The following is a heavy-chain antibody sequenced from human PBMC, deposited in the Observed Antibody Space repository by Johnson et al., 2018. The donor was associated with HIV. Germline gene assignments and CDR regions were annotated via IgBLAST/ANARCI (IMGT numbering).Heavy chain of an antibody. V-gene: IGHV3-43*01. D-gene: IGHD4/OR15-4a*01. Sequence: QLVESGGVVVQPGGSLRLSCAASGFTFDDYTMHWVRQAPGKGLEWVYLISWAGGSTYYADSVKGRFTISRDNSKNSLYLQMSSLRADDPAVYYCASDYGGTKDAFDIWGQGTMVTVSS. J-gene: IGHJ3*02. CDR3: ASDYGGTKDAFDI. CDR1: GFTFDDYT. CDR2: ISWAGGST.